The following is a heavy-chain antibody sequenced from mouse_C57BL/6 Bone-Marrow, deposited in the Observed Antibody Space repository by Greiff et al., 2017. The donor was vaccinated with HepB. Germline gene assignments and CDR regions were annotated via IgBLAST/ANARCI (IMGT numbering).Heavy chain of an antibody. CDR3: TVLSRFAY. CDR2: IDPENGDT. D-gene: IGHD1-1*02. CDR1: GFNIKDDY. J-gene: IGHJ3*01. Sequence: EVQLQESGAELVRPGASVKLSCTASGFNIKDDYMHWVKQRPEQGLEWIGWIDPENGDTEYASKFQGKATITADTSSNTAYLQLSSLTSEDTAVYYCTVLSRFAYWGQGTLVTVSA. V-gene: IGHV14-4*01.